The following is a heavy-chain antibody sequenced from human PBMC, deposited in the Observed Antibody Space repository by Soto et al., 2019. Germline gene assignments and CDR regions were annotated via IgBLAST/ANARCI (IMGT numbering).Heavy chain of an antibody. D-gene: IGHD4-17*01. CDR1: GGSISSSSSY. Sequence: LQLLESGPGLVKPSETLSLTCTVSGGSISSSSSYWGWIRQPPGKGLEWIGYIYYSGSTNYNPSLKSRVTISVDTSKNQFSLKLNSVTAADTAVYYCARQPRGAVTVTSVINWFDPWGQGALVTVSS. CDR3: ARQPRGAVTVTSVINWFDP. J-gene: IGHJ5*02. V-gene: IGHV4-39*01. CDR2: IYYSGST.